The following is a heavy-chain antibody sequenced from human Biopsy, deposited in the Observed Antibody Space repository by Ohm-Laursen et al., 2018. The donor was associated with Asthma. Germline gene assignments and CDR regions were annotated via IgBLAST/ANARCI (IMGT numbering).Heavy chain of an antibody. V-gene: IGHV4-30-2*01. Sequence: SQTLPLTCAVSGGSISSGGYWTWIRQPPGEGLEWIGYISHSGSTYFNPSLKSRVTISLDRTKSQFSLKLSSVTAADTALYYCARAQAAQYYYGMDVWGQGTTVIVSS. CDR3: ARAQAAQYYYGMDV. CDR1: GGSISSGGY. D-gene: IGHD6-6*01. CDR2: ISHSGST. J-gene: IGHJ6*02.